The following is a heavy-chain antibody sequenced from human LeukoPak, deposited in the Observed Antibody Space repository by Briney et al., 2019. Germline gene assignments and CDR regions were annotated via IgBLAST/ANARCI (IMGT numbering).Heavy chain of an antibody. CDR3: ARGRQRGYSYGMTSFDY. CDR1: GGSFSGYY. CDR2: INHSGST. J-gene: IGHJ4*02. V-gene: IGHV4-34*01. D-gene: IGHD5-18*01. Sequence: SETLSLTCAVYGGSFSGYYWSWIRQPPGKGLEWIGEINHSGSTNYNPSLKSRVTISVDTSKNQFSLKLSSVTAAGTAVYYCARGRQRGYSYGMTSFDYWGQGTLVTVSS.